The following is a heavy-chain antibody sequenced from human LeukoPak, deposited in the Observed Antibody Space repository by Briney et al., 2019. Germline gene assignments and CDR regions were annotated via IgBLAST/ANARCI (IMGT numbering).Heavy chain of an antibody. CDR1: GYTFTSYY. D-gene: IGHD6-19*01. V-gene: IGHV1-8*02. CDR3: ARDPYSSGSMGGY. Sequence: GASVKVSCKASGYTFTSYYMHWVRQAPGQGLEWMGWMNPNSGNTGYAQKFQGRVTMTRNTSISTAYMELSSLRSEDTAVYYCARDPYSSGSMGGYWGQGTLVTVSS. CDR2: MNPNSGNT. J-gene: IGHJ4*02.